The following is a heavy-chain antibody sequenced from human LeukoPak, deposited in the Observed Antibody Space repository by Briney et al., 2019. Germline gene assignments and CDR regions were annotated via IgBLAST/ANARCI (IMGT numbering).Heavy chain of an antibody. CDR3: ARDRQQLVL. D-gene: IGHD6-13*01. J-gene: IGHJ4*02. CDR1: GLPYSSYA. Sequence: GGPLRLLCTASGLPYSSYAMRWLRQAPGKALEWVSSISDRDGSTYYVRAVKGRYTLSRDNSKNTLYLQKNSLRAEDTAVYYCARDRQQLVLWGQGTLVTVSS. V-gene: IGHV3-23*01. CDR2: ISDRDGST.